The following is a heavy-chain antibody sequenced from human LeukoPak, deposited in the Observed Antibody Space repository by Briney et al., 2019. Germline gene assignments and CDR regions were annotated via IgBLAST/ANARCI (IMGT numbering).Heavy chain of an antibody. CDR2: INHSGST. Sequence: SETLSLTCAVYGGSFSGYYWSWIRQPPGKGLEGIGEINHSGSTNYNPSLKSRVTISVDTSKNQFSLKLSSVTAADTAVYYCATSPPFTIRGKYYYYYMDVWGKGTTVTVSS. J-gene: IGHJ6*03. V-gene: IGHV4-34*01. CDR3: ATSPPFTIRGKYYYYYMDV. D-gene: IGHD3-9*01. CDR1: GGSFSGYY.